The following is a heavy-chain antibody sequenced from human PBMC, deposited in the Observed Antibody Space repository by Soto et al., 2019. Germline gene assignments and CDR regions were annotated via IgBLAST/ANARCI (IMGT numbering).Heavy chain of an antibody. Sequence: ASVKVSSKASGYTFTSYDINWVRQATGQGLEWMGWMNPNSGNTGYAQKFQGRVTMTRNTSISTSYMELSSLRSEDTAVYSCARGRGIQLWSDAFDIWGQGTMVTVSS. D-gene: IGHD5-18*01. CDR3: ARGRGIQLWSDAFDI. CDR2: MNPNSGNT. J-gene: IGHJ3*02. CDR1: GYTFTSYD. V-gene: IGHV1-8*01.